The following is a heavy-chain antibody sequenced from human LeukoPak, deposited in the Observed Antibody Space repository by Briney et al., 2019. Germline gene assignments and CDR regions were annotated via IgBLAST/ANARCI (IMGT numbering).Heavy chain of an antibody. D-gene: IGHD6-13*01. CDR2: IISGDTT. J-gene: IGHJ4*02. CDR3: AKIPNTISWYFDY. Sequence: GGSLRLSCAASGFTFSSSGMIWVRQAPGKGLEWVSAIISGDTTYYADSVKGRFTISRDNSKSTLYLQMSSLRAEDTAVYYCAKIPNTISWYFDYWGQGTLVTVSS. V-gene: IGHV3-23*01. CDR1: GFTFSSSG.